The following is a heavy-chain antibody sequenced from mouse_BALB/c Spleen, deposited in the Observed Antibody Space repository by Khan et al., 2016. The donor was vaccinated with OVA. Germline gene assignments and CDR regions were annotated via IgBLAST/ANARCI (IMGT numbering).Heavy chain of an antibody. V-gene: IGHV2-9*02. J-gene: IGHJ2*01. Sequence: VQLQESGPGLVAPPQTLSITCTVSGFSLTSYGVNGVGQPPGRGLKGWGGFWADGGTTNNSAFFSSRSISKDNSKSKVFLKRNSMKTDDTAMYYCGRLEDIWGQGTTLTVSS. D-gene: IGHD1-3*01. CDR3: GRLEDI. CDR1: GFSLTSYG. CDR2: FWADGGT.